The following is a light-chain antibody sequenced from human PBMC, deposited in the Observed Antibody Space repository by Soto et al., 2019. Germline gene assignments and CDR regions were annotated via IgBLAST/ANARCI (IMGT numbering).Light chain of an antibody. V-gene: IGKV1-17*03. Sequence: DIQMTQSPSAMSASVGDRVTITCRASQDIRNSLAWFQQKPGKVPKRLIHAASSLQSGVPSRFSGGGFGPEFPLTISGLQPEDFGTNYLVHHISFPWTFGQGTKVEI. CDR2: AAS. CDR1: QDIRNS. J-gene: IGKJ1*01. CDR3: VHHISFPWT.